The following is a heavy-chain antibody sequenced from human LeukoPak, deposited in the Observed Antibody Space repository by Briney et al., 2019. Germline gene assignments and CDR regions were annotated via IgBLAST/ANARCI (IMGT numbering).Heavy chain of an antibody. CDR1: GFTFNTYA. J-gene: IGHJ4*02. D-gene: IGHD2-21*02. Sequence: GSRRLSCVGSGFTFNTYALTWVRQAPGKGLEWRSLVNRGGATYNADSERGRFTIYRNNSKNTLYLQISSLRAEVTAVYFLATDGSDVSLNCWGQGSLVTVSS. V-gene: IGHV3-23*01. CDR3: ATDGSDVSLNC. CDR2: VNRGGAT.